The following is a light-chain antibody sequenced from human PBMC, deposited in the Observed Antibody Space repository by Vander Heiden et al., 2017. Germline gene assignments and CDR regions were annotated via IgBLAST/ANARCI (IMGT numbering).Light chain of an antibody. J-gene: IGKJ1*01. CDR1: QSVLSSFNSKNH. V-gene: IGKV4-1*01. CDR3: EQHSTKT. CDR2: WAS. Sequence: DIVLTQSPDSLAVSLRQRATINSKSSQSVLSSFNSKNHLAWFRQKPRQPPELLIYWASTRESGVPDRFSCSGSGTDFTLTISNMQAEDVAVYYCEQHSTKTFGQGTKVEIK.